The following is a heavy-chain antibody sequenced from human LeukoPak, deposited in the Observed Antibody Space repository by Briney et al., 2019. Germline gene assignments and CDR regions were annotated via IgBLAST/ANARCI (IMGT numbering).Heavy chain of an antibody. CDR3: TRAVGDWRGLIRGY. CDR1: GFTFGDYA. J-gene: IGHJ4*02. D-gene: IGHD3-10*01. CDR2: IRSKAYGGTT. V-gene: IGHV3-49*03. Sequence: PGGSLRLSCTASGFTFGDYAVSWFRQAPGRGLEWVGFIRSKAYGGTTEYAASVKGRFTISRDDSKSIAYLQMNSLKTEDTAVYYCTRAVGDWRGLIRGYWGQGTLVTVSS.